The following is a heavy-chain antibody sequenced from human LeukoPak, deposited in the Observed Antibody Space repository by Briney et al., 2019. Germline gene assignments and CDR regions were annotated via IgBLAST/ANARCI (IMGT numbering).Heavy chain of an antibody. CDR2: VSGGGTDT. J-gene: IGHJ4*02. CDR3: ARDQWFDGFDL. V-gene: IGHV3-23*01. CDR1: GFNFSAHL. Sequence: GGSLRLSCTGSGFNFSAHLMTWVRQVPGKGLEWISTVSGGGTDTYYADSVKGRFIVSRDDSKSTIYLVMKGLTVEDTATYFCARDQWFDGFDLWGQGTLATVSS. D-gene: IGHD3-22*01.